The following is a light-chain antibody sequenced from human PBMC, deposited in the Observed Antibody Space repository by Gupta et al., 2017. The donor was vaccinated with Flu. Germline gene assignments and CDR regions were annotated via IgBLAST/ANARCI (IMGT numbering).Light chain of an antibody. Sequence: DIELTQSPSSLSASVGDRVTITCRASQTISTYLNWYQQKPGKAPKLLIYEASTLQSGVPSRFRGSGSGTDFTLTISSLQLDDFATDYCQQSYSTPLYTFGQGTKLE. CDR2: EAS. CDR3: QQSYSTPLYT. V-gene: IGKV1-39*01. J-gene: IGKJ2*01. CDR1: QTISTY.